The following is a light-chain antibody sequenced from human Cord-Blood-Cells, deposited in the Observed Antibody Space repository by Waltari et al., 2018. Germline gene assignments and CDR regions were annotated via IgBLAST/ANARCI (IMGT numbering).Light chain of an antibody. CDR2: GAS. J-gene: IGKJ2*01. CDR3: QQYGSSYT. Sequence: IVLTQSPRPLSLSPGERATLSCRASQSVSSSYLAWYQQKPGQAPRLLIYGASSRATGIPDRFSGSGSGTDFTITISRLEPEDFAVYYCQQYGSSYTFGQGTKLEIK. CDR1: QSVSSSY. V-gene: IGKV3-20*01.